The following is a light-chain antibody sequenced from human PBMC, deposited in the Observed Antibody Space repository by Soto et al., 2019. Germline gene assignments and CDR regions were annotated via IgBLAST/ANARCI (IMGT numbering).Light chain of an antibody. CDR3: RSYDTSLSGVI. Sequence: SVLTQTPSVSGALGQKITMSCTGSSSIIGAGYDVHWYQQFPGAAPRLLIYADNNRPSGVPDRFSASKSGTSASLAITGLQGEDEANYYCRSYDTSLSGVIFGAGTKLTVL. V-gene: IGLV1-40*01. J-gene: IGLJ2*01. CDR2: ADN. CDR1: SSIIGAGYD.